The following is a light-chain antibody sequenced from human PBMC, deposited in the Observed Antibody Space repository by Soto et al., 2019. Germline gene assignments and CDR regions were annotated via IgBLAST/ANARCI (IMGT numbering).Light chain of an antibody. Sequence: QSVLTQPPSVSGAPGQRVTISCTGSSSNIGAGYDVHWYQQLPGTAPKLLIYGNSNRPSGVPDRFSGSKSGTSASLAITGLQAEDEAVYYCHSYDSSLSGVVFGGGTKVTVL. CDR3: HSYDSSLSGVV. CDR2: GNS. J-gene: IGLJ2*01. CDR1: SSNIGAGYD. V-gene: IGLV1-40*01.